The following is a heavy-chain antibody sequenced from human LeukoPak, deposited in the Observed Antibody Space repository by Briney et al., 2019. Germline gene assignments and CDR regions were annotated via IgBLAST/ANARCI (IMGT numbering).Heavy chain of an antibody. CDR1: GFTFSDYY. D-gene: IGHD3-16*01. V-gene: IGHV3-11*01. Sequence: GGSLTLPCAASGFTFSDYYVRWLRQAPEKGVVGVSYISSSGRTIYYADSVKGRFTISRDNAKNSLYLQMNSLRAEDTAVYYCARDPRGSHKGPFDYWGQGTLVTASS. J-gene: IGHJ4*02. CDR2: ISSSGRTI. CDR3: ARDPRGSHKGPFDY.